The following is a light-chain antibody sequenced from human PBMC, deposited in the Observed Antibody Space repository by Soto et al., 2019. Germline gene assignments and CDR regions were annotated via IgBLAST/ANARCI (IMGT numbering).Light chain of an antibody. CDR2: EVS. V-gene: IGLV2-14*01. J-gene: IGLJ2*01. Sequence: QSALTQPASVSGSPGQSITISCTGTSSDVGGYNYVSWYQQHPGKAPKLMIYEVSNRPSGVSNRFSGSKSGNTASLTISGLQAEYEADYYCTSYTITNTLGFGGGTQLTVL. CDR3: TSYTITNTLG. CDR1: SSDVGGYNY.